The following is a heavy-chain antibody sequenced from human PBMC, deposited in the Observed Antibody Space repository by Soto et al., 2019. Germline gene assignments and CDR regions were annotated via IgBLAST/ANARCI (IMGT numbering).Heavy chain of an antibody. CDR2: IYYSGST. D-gene: IGHD3-10*01. V-gene: IGHV4-31*03. Sequence: PSDTLSLTCTVSDGSISIGGYYWSWIRQHPGKGLEWIGYIYYSGSTYYNPSLKSRVTISVDTSKNQFSLKLSSVTAADTAVYYCARDLSTEYYYGSGSYEGWFDPWGQGTLVTVSS. CDR3: ARDLSTEYYYGSGSYEGWFDP. CDR1: DGSISIGGYY. J-gene: IGHJ5*02.